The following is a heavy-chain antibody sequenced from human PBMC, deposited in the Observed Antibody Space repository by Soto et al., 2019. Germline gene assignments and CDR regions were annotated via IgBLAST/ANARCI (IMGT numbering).Heavy chain of an antibody. Sequence: EVQLVESGGALVQPGGSLRLSCVTSGFTFSSYWMHWVRQDPGKGRVWVACLSGDGTDTRYADSVKGRFSISRDNAKDTLYLQMNSLKDEDTAVYFCGRDPMDSTPIDLWGQGALVTVSS. CDR3: GRDPMDSTPIDL. CDR1: GFTFSSYW. V-gene: IGHV3-74*01. J-gene: IGHJ4*02. D-gene: IGHD2-15*01. CDR2: LSGDGTDT.